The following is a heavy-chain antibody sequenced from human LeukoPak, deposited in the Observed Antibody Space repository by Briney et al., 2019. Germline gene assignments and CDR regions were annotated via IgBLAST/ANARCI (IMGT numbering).Heavy chain of an antibody. V-gene: IGHV1-2*02. CDR2: INPDSGGT. CDR1: GYTFTGYY. D-gene: IGHD6-19*01. J-gene: IGHJ4*02. Sequence: ASVKVSCKPSGYTFTGYYIHWVRQAPGQGLGWMGWINPDSGGTNYAQKFQGRVTMTRDTYISTAYMELSILRAEDTDGYYCARERNSCWSPLGYLGQGTLVTVSS. CDR3: ARERNSCWSPLGY.